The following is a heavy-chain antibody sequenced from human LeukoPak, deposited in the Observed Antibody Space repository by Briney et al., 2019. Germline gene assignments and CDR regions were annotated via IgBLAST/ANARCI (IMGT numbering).Heavy chain of an antibody. CDR3: ARDAIGLRLGEFDY. V-gene: IGHV3-48*04. CDR2: ISSSGSTI. CDR1: GFTFSSFW. Sequence: GGSLRLSCAASGFTFSSFWMNWVRQAPGKGLEWVSYISSSGSTIYYADSVKGRFTISRDNAKNSLYLQMNSLRAEDTAVYYCARDAIGLRLGEFDYWGQGTLVTVSS. J-gene: IGHJ4*02. D-gene: IGHD3-16*01.